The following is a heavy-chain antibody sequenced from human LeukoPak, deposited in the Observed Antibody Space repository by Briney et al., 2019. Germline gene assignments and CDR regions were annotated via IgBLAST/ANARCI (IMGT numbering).Heavy chain of an antibody. D-gene: IGHD1-26*01. J-gene: IGHJ4*02. V-gene: IGHV4-30-4*08. CDR1: GGSISSGDYY. CDR2: IYYSGST. Sequence: SETLSLTCTVSGGSISSGDYYWSWIRQPPGKGLEWIGYIYYSGSTYYNPSLKSRVTISVDTSKNQLSLKLSSVTAADTAVYYCARESGIVGATFDYWGQGTLVTVSS. CDR3: ARESGIVGATFDY.